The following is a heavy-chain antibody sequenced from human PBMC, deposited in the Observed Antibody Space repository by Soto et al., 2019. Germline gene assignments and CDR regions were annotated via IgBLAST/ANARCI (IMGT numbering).Heavy chain of an antibody. CDR2: ISSGGSPE. J-gene: IGHJ6*02. D-gene: IGHD1-26*01. Sequence: VQLVESGGGVVQPGKSMRLACEASGFAFNNYVMHWVRQAPGKGLEWVSYISSGGSPENDADSVKGRFTISRDNAKNSLYLQMDSLRAEDTAVYYCARVGTLYAMDVWGQGTTVIVSS. CDR3: ARVGTLYAMDV. V-gene: IGHV3-48*03. CDR1: GFAFNNYV.